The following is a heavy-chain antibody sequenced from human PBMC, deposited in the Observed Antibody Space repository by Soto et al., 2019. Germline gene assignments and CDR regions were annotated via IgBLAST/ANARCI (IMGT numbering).Heavy chain of an antibody. CDR1: GGSISSGGYY. Sequence: PSETLSLTCTVSGGSISSGGYYWSWIRQHPGKGLEWIGYIYYSGSTYYNPSLKSRVTISVDTSKNQFSLKLSSVTAADTAVYYCASGHGWGSSGYYYSYFDYWGQGTLVTVSS. CDR2: IYYSGST. J-gene: IGHJ4*02. V-gene: IGHV4-31*03. D-gene: IGHD3-22*01. CDR3: ASGHGWGSSGYYYSYFDY.